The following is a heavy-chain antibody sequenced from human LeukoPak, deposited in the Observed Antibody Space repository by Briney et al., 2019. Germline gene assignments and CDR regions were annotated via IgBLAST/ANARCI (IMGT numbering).Heavy chain of an antibody. D-gene: IGHD2-2*01. CDR1: GGTFSSYA. Sequence: SVKVSCTASGGTFSSYAISWVRQAPGQGLEWMGGIIPIFGTANYAQKFQGRVTITADESTSTAYMELSSLRSEDTAVYYCARGGYCSSTSCFIDNWFDPWGQGTLVTVSS. CDR2: IIPIFGTA. V-gene: IGHV1-69*01. J-gene: IGHJ5*02. CDR3: ARGGYCSSTSCFIDNWFDP.